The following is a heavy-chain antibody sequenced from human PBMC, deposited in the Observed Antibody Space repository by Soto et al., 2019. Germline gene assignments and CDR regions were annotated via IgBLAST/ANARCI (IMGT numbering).Heavy chain of an antibody. J-gene: IGHJ4*02. CDR2: ISAYNGNT. CDR1: GYTFTSYG. CDR3: ARDPSIVGASALDY. Sequence: ASVKVSCKASGYTFTSYGISWVRQAPGQGLEWMGWISAYNGNTNYAQKLQGRVTMTTHTSTSTAYMELRSLRSDDTAVYYCARDPSIVGASALDYWGQGTLVTVSS. V-gene: IGHV1-18*01. D-gene: IGHD1-26*01.